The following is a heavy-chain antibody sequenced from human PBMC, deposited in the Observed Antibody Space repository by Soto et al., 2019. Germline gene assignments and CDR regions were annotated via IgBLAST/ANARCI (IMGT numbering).Heavy chain of an antibody. CDR3: ARGYIVVVPAEGTDYYYYYYGMDV. Sequence: PSETLSLTCAVYGGSFSGYYWSWIRQPPGKGLEWIGEINHSGSNNNNPSLKSRVTISVDTSKTQFSLKLSSVTAADTAVYYCARGYIVVVPAEGTDYYYYYYGMDVWGQGTTVTVSS. J-gene: IGHJ6*02. CDR2: INHSGSN. V-gene: IGHV4-34*01. CDR1: GGSFSGYY. D-gene: IGHD2-2*01.